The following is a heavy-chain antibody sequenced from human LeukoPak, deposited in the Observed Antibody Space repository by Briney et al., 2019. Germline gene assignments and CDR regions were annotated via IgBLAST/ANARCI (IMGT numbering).Heavy chain of an antibody. CDR1: GGSISSSSYY. CDR3: ASSANYGGNSGYFDY. Sequence: SETLSLTCTVSGGSISSSSYYWGWIRQPPGKGLEWIGSIYYSGSTYYNPSLKSRVTISVNTSKNQFSLKLSSVTAADAAVYYCASSANYGGNSGYFDYWGQGTLVTVSS. D-gene: IGHD4-23*01. J-gene: IGHJ4*02. CDR2: IYYSGST. V-gene: IGHV4-39*01.